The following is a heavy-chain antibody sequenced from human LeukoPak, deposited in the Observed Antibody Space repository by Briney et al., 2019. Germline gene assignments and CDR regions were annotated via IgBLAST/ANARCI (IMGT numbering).Heavy chain of an antibody. CDR2: IYPGDSET. CDR3: ARWRGDDYVWGSYGEIDY. Sequence: GESLKISCKGSGYSFTSYWIGWVRQMPGKGLEWMGIIYPGDSETRYSSSFQGQVTISADKSISTAYLQWSSLKASDTAMYYCARWRGDDYVWGSYGEIDYWGQGTLVTVPS. D-gene: IGHD3-16*01. J-gene: IGHJ4*02. CDR1: GYSFTSYW. V-gene: IGHV5-51*01.